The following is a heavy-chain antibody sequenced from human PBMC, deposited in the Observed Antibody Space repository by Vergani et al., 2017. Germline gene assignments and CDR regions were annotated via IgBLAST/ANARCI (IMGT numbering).Heavy chain of an antibody. Sequence: EVQLLDSGGGLVQPGGSLRLSCEASGFSFPGYAMSWVRQAPGKGLEWVSTLSASDRRTHYADSVKGRFTISRDNSKNTLFLHMNSLRPEDTAVYYCAKVGRSEVAGTFGAFDIWGQGTMVTVSS. CDR1: GFSFPGYA. V-gene: IGHV3-23*01. CDR2: LSASDRRT. CDR3: AKVGRSEVAGTFGAFDI. D-gene: IGHD6-19*01. J-gene: IGHJ3*02.